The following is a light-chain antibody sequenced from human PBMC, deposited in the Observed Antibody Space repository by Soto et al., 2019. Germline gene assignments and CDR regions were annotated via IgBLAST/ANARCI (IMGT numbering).Light chain of an antibody. CDR1: SSDIGAYNY. V-gene: IGLV2-14*01. CDR2: DVT. CDR3: CSFTSSSTRV. J-gene: IGLJ2*01. Sequence: QSALTQPASVSGSPGQSITISCTGTSSDIGAYNYVSWYQQHPGKVPKLMIYDVTNRPSGVSHRFSGSKSRNTASLTISGXXXXXEADYYCCSFTSSSTRVFGGGTKLTVL.